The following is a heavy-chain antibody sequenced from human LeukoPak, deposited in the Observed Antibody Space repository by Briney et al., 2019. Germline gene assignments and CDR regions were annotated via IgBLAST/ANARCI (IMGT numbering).Heavy chain of an antibody. J-gene: IGHJ4*02. D-gene: IGHD5-18*01. Sequence: ASVKVSCKASGYTFTSYDINWVRQATGQGLEWMGWMNPNSGNTGYAQKFQGRVTMTRNTSISTAYMELSSLRSEDTAVYYCARVRGYTAMVSPYCFDYWGQGTLVTVSS. CDR2: MNPNSGNT. CDR3: ARVRGYTAMVSPYCFDY. CDR1: GYTFTSYD. V-gene: IGHV1-8*01.